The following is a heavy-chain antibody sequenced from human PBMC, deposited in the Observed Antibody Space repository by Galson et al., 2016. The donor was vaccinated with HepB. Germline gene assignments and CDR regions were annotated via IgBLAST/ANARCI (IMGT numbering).Heavy chain of an antibody. CDR3: AKGGPYGSGSYLPGD. CDR1: DFTFTSFA. CDR2: VSGSGGNT. J-gene: IGHJ4*02. V-gene: IGHV3-23*01. Sequence: SLRLSCATSDFTFTSFAMGWVRQAPGKGLDWVSVVSGSGGNTYYADSVKGRFTISRDNSKNTLYLQMDSLRLEDTALYYCAKGGPYGSGSYLPGDWGQGTLVTVSS. D-gene: IGHD3-10*01.